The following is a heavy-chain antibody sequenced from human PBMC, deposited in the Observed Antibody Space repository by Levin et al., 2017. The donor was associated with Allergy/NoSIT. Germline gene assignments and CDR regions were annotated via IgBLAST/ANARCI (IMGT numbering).Heavy chain of an antibody. Sequence: PGGSLRLSCKASGYTFNGYYMHWVRQAPGQGLEWMGWINPNSGGTNYAQKFQGRVTMTRDTSISTAYMELSRLRSDDTAVYYCARDVGQDSSGYGYWGQGTLVTVSS. CDR2: INPNSGGT. J-gene: IGHJ4*02. V-gene: IGHV1-2*02. D-gene: IGHD3-22*01. CDR3: ARDVGQDSSGYGY. CDR1: GYTFNGYY.